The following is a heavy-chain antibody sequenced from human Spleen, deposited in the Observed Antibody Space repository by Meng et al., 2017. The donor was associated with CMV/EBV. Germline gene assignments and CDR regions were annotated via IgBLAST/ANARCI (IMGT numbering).Heavy chain of an antibody. CDR3: ARDSGDGEYYFDY. CDR1: GFTFSSYS. V-gene: IGHV3-21*01. Sequence: AASGFTFSSYSMNWVRQAPGKGLEWVSSISSSSSYIYYADSVKGRFTISRDNAKNSLYLQMNSLRAEDTAVYYCARDSGDGEYYFDYWGQGTLVTVSS. CDR2: ISSSSSYI. J-gene: IGHJ4*02. D-gene: IGHD3-10*01.